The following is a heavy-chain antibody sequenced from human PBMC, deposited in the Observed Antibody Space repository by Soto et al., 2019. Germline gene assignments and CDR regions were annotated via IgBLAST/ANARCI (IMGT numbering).Heavy chain of an antibody. Sequence: EVQLVGSGGGLVQPGGSLRLSCVASGFTFRTYWMTWVRQSPGKGLEWVANIKQAGSEKYYVDSVRGGFAISRANAKDSLYLQMNRLRVEDTAVYYCTMGGLYCTYANCRGDAYEVWEQGTMVTVSS. CDR1: GFTFRTYW. CDR2: IKQAGSEK. D-gene: IGHD2-8*01. CDR3: TMGGLYCTYANCRGDAYEV. J-gene: IGHJ3*01. V-gene: IGHV3-7*05.